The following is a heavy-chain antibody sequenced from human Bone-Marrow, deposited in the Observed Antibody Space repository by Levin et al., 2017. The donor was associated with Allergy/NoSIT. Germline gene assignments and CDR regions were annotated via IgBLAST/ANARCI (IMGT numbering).Heavy chain of an antibody. Sequence: GESLKISCAVSGFTFSNYALHWVRQAPGKGLEWVAGISFDGINEYYADPVKGRFTISRDNSKNTLYLQMHSLTRDDTATYYCARDNLATFWPDNWFDPWGQGTLVTVSS. CDR3: ARDNLATFWPDNWFDP. CDR1: GFTFSNYA. J-gene: IGHJ5*02. V-gene: IGHV3-30*14. CDR2: ISFDGINE. D-gene: IGHD1-14*01.